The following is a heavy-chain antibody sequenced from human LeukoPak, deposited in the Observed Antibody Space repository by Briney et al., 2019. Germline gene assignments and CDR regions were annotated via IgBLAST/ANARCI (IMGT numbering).Heavy chain of an antibody. D-gene: IGHD3-16*01. CDR2: ISAISSSST. J-gene: IGHJ4*02. CDR3: ARDLSWGSFTS. V-gene: IGHV3-48*04. CDR1: GFTFSSYS. Sequence: GGSLRLSCAASGFTFSSYSMNWVRQAPGKGLEWVSYISAISSSSTYYADSVKGRFTISRDNAKNSLYLQMNSLRAEDTAVYYCARDLSWGSFTSWGQGTLVTVSS.